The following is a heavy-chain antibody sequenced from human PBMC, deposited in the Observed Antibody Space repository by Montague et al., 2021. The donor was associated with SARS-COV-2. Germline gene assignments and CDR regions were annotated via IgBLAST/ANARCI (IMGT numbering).Heavy chain of an antibody. J-gene: IGHJ3*02. CDR2: YSGTT. Sequence: YSGTTFIHPSLESRVTISVDASKNQFSLNLTSVTAADTAVYYCALPLVRGVPKAFDIWGQGAVVIVSS. V-gene: IGHV4-39*01. CDR3: ALPLVRGVPKAFDI. D-gene: IGHD3-10*01.